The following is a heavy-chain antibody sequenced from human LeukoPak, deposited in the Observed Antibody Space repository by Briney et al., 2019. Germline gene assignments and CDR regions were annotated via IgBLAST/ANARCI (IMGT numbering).Heavy chain of an antibody. D-gene: IGHD2-8*02. CDR3: ATYRQVLLPFES. CDR1: GFTFSTFA. J-gene: IGHJ4*02. V-gene: IGHV3-23*01. CDR2: IFPSGGEI. Sequence: GGSLRLSCAASGFTFSTFAMIWVRQPPGKGLEWVSSIFPSGGEIHYADPVRRRFPISRDNSKSTLSLQMNSLRAEDTAIYYCATYRQVLLPFESWGQGTLVTVSS.